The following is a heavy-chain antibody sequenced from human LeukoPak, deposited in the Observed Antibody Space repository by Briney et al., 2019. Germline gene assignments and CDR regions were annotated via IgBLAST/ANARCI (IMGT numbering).Heavy chain of an antibody. CDR1: GGSVSGYY. J-gene: IGHJ4*02. CDR3: ARIHRYCSGGACYGLDN. Sequence: SSETLSLTCVVSGGSVSGYYWGWIRQPPGRGLEWLEYVYCSGRTNYNPSFESRITISVDTSRNQFSLQLSSVTAGDTAVYYCARIHRYCSGGACYGLDNWGQGTLVAVSS. CDR2: VYCSGRT. D-gene: IGHD2-15*01. V-gene: IGHV4-59*02.